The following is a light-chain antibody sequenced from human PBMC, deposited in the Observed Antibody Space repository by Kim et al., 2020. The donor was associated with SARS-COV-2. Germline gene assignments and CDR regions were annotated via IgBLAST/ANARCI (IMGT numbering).Light chain of an antibody. CDR3: NSRDSNDNVV. CDR1: SLRSYY. J-gene: IGLJ2*01. V-gene: IGLV3-19*01. Sequence: VAWGQTVRITCQGDSLRSYYATWHQQKPGQAPILVIYDKNSRPAGIPDRFAGSRAGNTASLTITGTQAGDEADYYCNSRDSNDNVVFGGGTKLTVL. CDR2: DKN.